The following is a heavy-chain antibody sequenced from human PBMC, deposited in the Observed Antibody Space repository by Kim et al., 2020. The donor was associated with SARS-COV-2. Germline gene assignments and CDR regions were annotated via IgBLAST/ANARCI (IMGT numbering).Heavy chain of an antibody. CDR3: AKDTAAQDYYYYGMDV. D-gene: IGHD6-6*01. J-gene: IGHJ6*02. CDR2: ISYDRSNK. CDR1: GFTFSSYG. Sequence: GGSLRLSCAASGFTFSSYGMHWVRQAPGKGLEWVAVISYDRSNKYYADSVKGRFTISRDNSKNTLYLQMNSLRAEDTAVYYCAKDTAAQDYYYYGMDVWGQGTTVTVSS. V-gene: IGHV3-30*18.